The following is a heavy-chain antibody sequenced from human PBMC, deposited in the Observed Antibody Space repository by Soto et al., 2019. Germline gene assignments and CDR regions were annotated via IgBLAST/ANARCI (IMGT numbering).Heavy chain of an antibody. CDR3: VSPSFKDLLTI. J-gene: IGHJ4*02. CDR2: ITSTSNNI. D-gene: IGHD1-26*01. CDR1: GFIFSDYG. Sequence: GGSLRLSCAASGFIFSDYGMNWARQAPGRGLEWLSHITSTSNNIYYADSVKGRFTISRDNAKNSLYLQMNSLRAEDTAVYYCVSPSFKDLLTIWGQGTLVTVSS. V-gene: IGHV3-48*01.